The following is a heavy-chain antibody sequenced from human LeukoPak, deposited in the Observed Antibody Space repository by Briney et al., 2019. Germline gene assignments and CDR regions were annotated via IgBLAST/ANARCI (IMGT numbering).Heavy chain of an antibody. CDR1: GYSFTGSW. CDR2: IYPGDSDT. CDR3: ARKLHGGPYYYYYYGMDV. J-gene: IGHJ6*02. V-gene: IGHV5-51*01. Sequence: GGPLKFSCQGFGYSFTGSWIGWVGQPPGKGLGWLGIIYPGDSDTRYTPSFQGSLTLSAHKSISTAYLQWSSLKASATAMYYCARKLHGGPYYYYYYGMDVWGQGTTVTVSS. D-gene: IGHD1-7*01.